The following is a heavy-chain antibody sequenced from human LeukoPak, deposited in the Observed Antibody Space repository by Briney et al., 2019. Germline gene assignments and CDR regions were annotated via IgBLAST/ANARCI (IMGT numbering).Heavy chain of an antibody. Sequence: ASVKVSCQASGYTFTDYYIHWLRQAPGHGLEWMGWVNPHSGGTNFAQGFRGKVTMTRDTSISTAYMELSRLRSDDTAVYYCASLLPGYSSSWGLVIDAFDIWGQGTMVTVSS. CDR1: GYTFTDYY. J-gene: IGHJ3*02. CDR3: ASLLPGYSSSWGLVIDAFDI. CDR2: VNPHSGGT. D-gene: IGHD6-13*01. V-gene: IGHV1-2*02.